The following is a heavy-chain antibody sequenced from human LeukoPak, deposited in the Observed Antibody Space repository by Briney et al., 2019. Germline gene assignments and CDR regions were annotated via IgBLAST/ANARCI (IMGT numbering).Heavy chain of an antibody. CDR3: ARDSSGYSRFDY. V-gene: IGHV4-39*02. D-gene: IGHD3-22*01. CDR1: RGSISSGIYY. J-gene: IGHJ4*02. CDR2: IYYSGST. Sequence: SETLSLTCTVSRGSISSGIYYWGWIRQPPGKGLERIGTIYYSGSTYYNPSLKSRVTISVDTSKNEFSLKLNSVTAADTAIYYCARDSSGYSRFDYWGQGALVTVSS.